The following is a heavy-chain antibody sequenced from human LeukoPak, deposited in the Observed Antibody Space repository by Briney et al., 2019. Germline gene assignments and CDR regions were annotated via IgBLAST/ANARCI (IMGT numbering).Heavy chain of an antibody. CDR1: GFTFSNAW. Sequence: GGSLRLSCAASGFTFSNAWMSWVRQAPGKGLEWVGRIKSKTDGGTTDYAAPVKGRFTISRDDSKNTLYLQMSSLKTEDTAVYYCTTDLYCGGDCYPSGDYWGQGTLVTVSS. V-gene: IGHV3-15*01. D-gene: IGHD2-21*02. CDR3: TTDLYCGGDCYPSGDY. CDR2: IKSKTDGGTT. J-gene: IGHJ4*02.